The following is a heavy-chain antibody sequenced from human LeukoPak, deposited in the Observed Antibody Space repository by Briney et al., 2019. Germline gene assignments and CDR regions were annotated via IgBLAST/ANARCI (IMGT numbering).Heavy chain of an antibody. V-gene: IGHV4-39*07. CDR3: ARGAGNDYGDLPFDY. J-gene: IGHJ4*02. Sequence: PWESLSLACTVSGPSISSSSYDSGWSRQPAGKGLDLIVRIYYSGHTYYNPSLKSRVTISVDTSKNQFSLRLSSVTAADTAVYYCARGAGNDYGDLPFDYWGQGTLVTVSS. CDR2: IYYSGHT. D-gene: IGHD4-17*01. CDR1: GPSISSSSYD.